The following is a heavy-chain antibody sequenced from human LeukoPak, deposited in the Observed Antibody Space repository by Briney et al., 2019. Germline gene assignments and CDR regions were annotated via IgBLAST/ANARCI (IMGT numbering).Heavy chain of an antibody. J-gene: IGHJ6*03. Sequence: SETLSLTCTVSDDSITMYYWTWIRQPPGKGLEWIGYVYHTGSTKFNPSLNGRVSISRDTSNNFFSLRLRSVTAADTAVYFCARGRVSSSTWYSTYYYFFYMDFWGKGTTATVSS. CDR3: ARGRVSSSTWYSTYYYFFYMDF. CDR2: VYHTGST. V-gene: IGHV4-59*01. CDR1: DDSITMYY. D-gene: IGHD4-11*01.